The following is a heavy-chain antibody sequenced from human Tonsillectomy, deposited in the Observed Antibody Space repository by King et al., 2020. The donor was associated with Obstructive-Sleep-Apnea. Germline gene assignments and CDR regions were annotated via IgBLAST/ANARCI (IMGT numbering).Heavy chain of an antibody. CDR2: IKSKTDGGTT. Sequence: VQLVESGGGLVKPGGSLRLSCAASGFTFSNAWMSWVRQAPGKGLEWVGRIKSKTDGGTTDYDAPVKGRFTISRDDSKNTLYLQMNSLKTEDTAVYYCTTEASVLRYFDWLRYYFDYWGQGTLVTVSS. V-gene: IGHV3-15*01. CDR1: GFTFSNAW. CDR3: TTEASVLRYFDWLRYYFDY. J-gene: IGHJ4*02. D-gene: IGHD3-9*01.